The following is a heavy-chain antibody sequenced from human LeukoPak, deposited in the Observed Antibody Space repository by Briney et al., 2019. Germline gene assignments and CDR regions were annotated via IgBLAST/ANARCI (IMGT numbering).Heavy chain of an antibody. CDR2: ISSSSNYI. CDR3: ARESGRPDY. Sequence: GGSLRLSCAASGFTVSSYNTNWVRQAPGKGLEWVSSISSSSNYIYYADSVKGRFTISRDNAKNSVYLQVNSLRAEDTALYYCARESGRPDYWGQGTLVTVSS. D-gene: IGHD3-10*01. V-gene: IGHV3-21*01. J-gene: IGHJ4*02. CDR1: GFTVSSYN.